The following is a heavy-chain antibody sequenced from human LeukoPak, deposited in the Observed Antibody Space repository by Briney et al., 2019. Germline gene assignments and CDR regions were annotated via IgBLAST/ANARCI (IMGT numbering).Heavy chain of an antibody. J-gene: IGHJ3*02. Sequence: SETLSLTCTVSGGSIGRYYWSWIRQSPEKGLEWIGYIYYSGTTKYNPSLESRVAMSVDTSKNHFSLRLNSETAADTAVYYCARQQYSGYDRGAFDIWGQGTRVTVSS. CDR1: GGSIGRYY. CDR2: IYYSGTT. D-gene: IGHD5-12*01. CDR3: ARQQYSGYDRGAFDI. V-gene: IGHV4-59*08.